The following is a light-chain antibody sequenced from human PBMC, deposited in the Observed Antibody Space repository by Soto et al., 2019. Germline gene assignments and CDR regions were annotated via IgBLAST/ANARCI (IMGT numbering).Light chain of an antibody. Sequence: QSVLTQPPSVSGAPGQRVTISCTGSSSNIGAGYDVHWYQQLPGTAPKLLIYGNSNRPSGVPDRFSGSKSGTSASLAITGRQAEDEADYYCRSYDSSLSGSVFGGGTKLTVL. CDR1: SSNIGAGYD. V-gene: IGLV1-40*01. CDR2: GNS. CDR3: RSYDSSLSGSV. J-gene: IGLJ3*02.